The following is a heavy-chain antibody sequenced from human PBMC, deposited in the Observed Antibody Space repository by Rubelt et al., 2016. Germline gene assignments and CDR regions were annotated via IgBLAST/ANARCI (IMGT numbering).Heavy chain of an antibody. CDR3: ARDADYYDSYYYFDY. CDR2: ISYDGSNK. J-gene: IGHJ4*02. V-gene: IGHV3-33*05. CDR1: SYG. Sequence: SYGMHWVRQAPGKGLEWVAVISYDGSNKYYADSVKGRFTISRDNSKNTLYLQMNSLRAEDTAVYYCARDADYYDSYYYFDYWGQGTLVTVSS. D-gene: IGHD3-22*01.